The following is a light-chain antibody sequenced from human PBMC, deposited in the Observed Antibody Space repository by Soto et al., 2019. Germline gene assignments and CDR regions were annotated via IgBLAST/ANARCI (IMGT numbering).Light chain of an antibody. CDR2: LNSDGSH. CDR3: QTWGTGSWV. V-gene: IGLV4-69*01. Sequence: QAVLTQSPSASASLGASVKLTCTLSSGHNNYAIAWHQQQPEKGPRFLMKLNSDGSHSKGDGIPDRFSGSSSGAERYLTISSLQSEDEADYYCQTWGTGSWVFGGGTKLTVL. CDR1: SGHNNYA. J-gene: IGLJ3*02.